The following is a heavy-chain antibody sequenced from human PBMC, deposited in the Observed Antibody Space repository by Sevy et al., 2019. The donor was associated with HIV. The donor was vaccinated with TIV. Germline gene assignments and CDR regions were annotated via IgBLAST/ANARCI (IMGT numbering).Heavy chain of an antibody. CDR2: IYYSGRT. J-gene: IGHJ6*02. Sequence: SETLSLTCNVSGDSISNNYWSWIRQPPGKGLEWIGYIYYSGRTNYSPSLKTRVTISTDTFKNQFSLKLTSATAADTAVYYCARAWQPYYYAVDVWGQGTTVTVSS. CDR3: ARAWQPYYYAVDV. V-gene: IGHV4-59*01. CDR1: GDSISNNY.